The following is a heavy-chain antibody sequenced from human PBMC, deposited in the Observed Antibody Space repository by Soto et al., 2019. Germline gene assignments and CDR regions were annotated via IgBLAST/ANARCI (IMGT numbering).Heavy chain of an antibody. CDR3: ARDLDEVAGPYYYYGMDV. CDR1: GYTFTGYY. Sequence: ASVKVSCKASGYTFTGYYMHWVRQAPGQGLEWMGWINPNSGGTNYAQKFQGWVTMTRDTSISTAYMELSRLRSDDTAVYYCARDLDEVAGPYYYYGMDVWGQGTTVTVSS. J-gene: IGHJ6*02. V-gene: IGHV1-2*04. D-gene: IGHD6-19*01. CDR2: INPNSGGT.